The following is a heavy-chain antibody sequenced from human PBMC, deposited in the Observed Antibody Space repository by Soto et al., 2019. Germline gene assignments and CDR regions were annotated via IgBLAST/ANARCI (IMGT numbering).Heavy chain of an antibody. CDR2: IYSGGST. V-gene: IGHV3-53*02. Sequence: EVQLVETGGGLIQPGGSLRLSCAASGFTVSSNYMSWVRQAPGKGLEWVSVIYSGGSTYYADSVKGRFTISRDNSKNTLYLQMNSLRAEDTAVYYCARRNRGYYYDYWGPGTLVTVSS. D-gene: IGHD3-22*01. CDR1: GFTVSSNY. CDR3: ARRNRGYYYDY. J-gene: IGHJ4*02.